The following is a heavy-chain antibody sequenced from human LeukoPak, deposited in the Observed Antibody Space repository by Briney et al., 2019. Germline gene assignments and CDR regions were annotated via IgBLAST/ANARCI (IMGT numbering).Heavy chain of an antibody. CDR3: ATWSVDTAIPGNY. D-gene: IGHD5-18*01. Sequence: PSETLSLTCAVYGGSFSGYYWSWIRQPPGKGLEWIGEINHSGSTNYNPSLKSRVTISVDTSKNQFFLKLSSVTAADTAVYYCATWSVDTAIPGNYWGQGTLVTVSS. V-gene: IGHV4-34*01. J-gene: IGHJ4*02. CDR1: GGSFSGYY. CDR2: INHSGST.